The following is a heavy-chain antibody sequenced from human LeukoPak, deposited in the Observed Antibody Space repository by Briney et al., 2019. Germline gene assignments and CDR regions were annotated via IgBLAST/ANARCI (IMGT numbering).Heavy chain of an antibody. CDR1: GFTVSSNY. J-gene: IGHJ6*02. Sequence: GGSLRLSCAASGFTVSSNYMSWVRQAPGKGLVWVSRVNSDESSTSYADSVKGRFTISRDNAKNTLNLQMNSLRAEDTAVYYCARETGRYCSGSSCYTGDYYYGMDVWGQGTTVTVSS. V-gene: IGHV3-74*01. CDR3: ARETGRYCSGSSCYTGDYYYGMDV. CDR2: VNSDESST. D-gene: IGHD2-2*02.